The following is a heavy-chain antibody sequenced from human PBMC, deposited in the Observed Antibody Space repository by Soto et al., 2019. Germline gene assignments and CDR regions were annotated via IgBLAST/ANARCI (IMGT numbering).Heavy chain of an antibody. CDR3: ARHGHNIYGFDV. D-gene: IGHD1-1*01. Sequence: QVQPQESGPGLVKPSDTLSLTCAVSGGSINSVNWWRWVRQSPGKGLEWIGEMHPVGSTNYNPSLKSRVTVSMDKSRNDFSRKMGSVTAADTAVYFCARHGHNIYGFDVWGRGTTVTVAS. J-gene: IGHJ6*01. CDR1: GGSINSVNW. CDR2: MHPVGST. V-gene: IGHV4-4*02.